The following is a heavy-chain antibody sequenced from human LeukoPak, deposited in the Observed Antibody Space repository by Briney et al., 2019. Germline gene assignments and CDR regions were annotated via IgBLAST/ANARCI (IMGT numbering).Heavy chain of an antibody. V-gene: IGHV3-74*01. D-gene: IGHD2-21*01. Sequence: GGSLRLPCAASGFDFSSNWMHWVRHAPGQGLVWVSRIKCDGISTNYADSVKCRFTISRDIAKNTLYLQMNSLRAEDTGVYYCAKDRYWSIDYWGRGTLSPSLQ. J-gene: IGHJ4*02. CDR3: AKDRYWSIDY. CDR1: GFDFSSNW. CDR2: IKCDGIST.